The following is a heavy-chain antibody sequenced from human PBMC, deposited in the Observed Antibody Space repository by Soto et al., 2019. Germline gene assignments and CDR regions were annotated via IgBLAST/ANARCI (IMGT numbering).Heavy chain of an antibody. D-gene: IGHD6-13*01. CDR2: IYYSGST. V-gene: IGHV4-31*03. Sequence: SQTLSLTCTVSGGXISSGGYYWSWIRQHPGKGLEWIGHIYYSGSTYYNPSLKSRVTISVDTSKNQFSLKLSSVTAADTAVYYCASRSSSWYWYFDYWGQGTLVTVSS. CDR1: GGXISSGGYY. CDR3: ASRSSSWYWYFDY. J-gene: IGHJ4*02.